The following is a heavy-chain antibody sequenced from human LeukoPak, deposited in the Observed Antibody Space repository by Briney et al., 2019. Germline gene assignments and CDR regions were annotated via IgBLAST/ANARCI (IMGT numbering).Heavy chain of an antibody. CDR1: GFTLSSYS. CDR3: AKDRGLGELSLRSGPVDY. J-gene: IGHJ4*02. V-gene: IGHV3-21*01. Sequence: GGSLRLSCAASGFTLSSYSMNWVRQAPGKGLEWVSSISSSSSYRYYADSVKGRFTISRDNAKNSLYLQMNSLRAEDTAVYYCAKDRGLGELSLRSGPVDYWGQGTLVTVSS. D-gene: IGHD3-16*02. CDR2: ISSSSSYR.